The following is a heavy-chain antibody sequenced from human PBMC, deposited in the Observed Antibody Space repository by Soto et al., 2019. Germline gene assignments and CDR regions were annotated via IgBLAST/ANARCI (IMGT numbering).Heavy chain of an antibody. V-gene: IGHV3-23*01. Sequence: GGSLRLSCAASGFTFSTYAMSWVRQAPGKGLEWVSGINGRGDSTNYADSVKGRFTISRDNSKNTLYLQMDSLRAEDTAVYYCAKDPRTTVTTFDSWGQGTLVTVSS. CDR2: INGRGDST. D-gene: IGHD4-17*01. CDR1: GFTFSTYA. CDR3: AKDPRTTVTTFDS. J-gene: IGHJ4*02.